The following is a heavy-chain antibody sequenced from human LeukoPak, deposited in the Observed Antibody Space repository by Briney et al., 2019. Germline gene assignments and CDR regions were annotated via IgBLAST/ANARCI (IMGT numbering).Heavy chain of an antibody. V-gene: IGHV1-18*01. J-gene: IGHJ4*02. CDR3: ARDYYDNSGYYSHTGGY. CDR2: INAYNGDT. Sequence: ASVKVSCKASGYTFTSYGISWVRQAPGQGLKWMGWINAYNGDTNYAQKLQGGVTMTTDTSTSTAYMELRSLRSDDTAVYYCARDYYDNSGYYSHTGGYWGQGTLVTVSS. CDR1: GYTFTSYG. D-gene: IGHD3-22*01.